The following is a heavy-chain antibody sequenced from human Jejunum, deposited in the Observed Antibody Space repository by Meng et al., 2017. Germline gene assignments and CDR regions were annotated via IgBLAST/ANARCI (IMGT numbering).Heavy chain of an antibody. CDR3: ARDSAYYYESSGYRRAFDI. J-gene: IGHJ3*02. CDR2: IKQDGSAK. V-gene: IGHV3-7*01. Sequence: GESLKISCGASEFTLSTYWMSWVRQAPGKGLEWVANIKQDGSAKNYVDSVKGRFTISRENAKTSLFLQMNSLRAEDTAVYYCARDSAYYYESSGYRRAFDIWGQGTMVTVSS. CDR1: EFTLSTYW. D-gene: IGHD3-22*01.